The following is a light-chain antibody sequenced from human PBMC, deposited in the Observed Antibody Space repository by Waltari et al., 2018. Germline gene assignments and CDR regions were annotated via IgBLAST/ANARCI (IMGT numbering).Light chain of an antibody. J-gene: IGKJ4*01. V-gene: IGKV4-1*01. CDR2: WAS. CDR1: QSLFYSSNNKNY. CDR3: QQYYITPLS. Sequence: DVVMTQSPDFLAVSLGERATIHCKSSQSLFYSSNNKNYFACYQQKPGQPPKLLIYWASTRESGVPDRFSGSGSGTDFTLTISSLQAEDVAIYFCQQYYITPLSFGGGTRVEIK.